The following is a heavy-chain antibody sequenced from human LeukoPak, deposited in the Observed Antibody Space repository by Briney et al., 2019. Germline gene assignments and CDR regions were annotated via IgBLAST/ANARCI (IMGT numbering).Heavy chain of an antibody. Sequence: PGGSLRLSCAASGFTVRSNYMNWVRQAPGKGLEWVSVIYSGGSTYYTDSVKGRFTISRDNSKNTLYLQMNSLRAEDTAVYYCARTDSSGYYFDYWGQGTLVTVSS. D-gene: IGHD3-22*01. V-gene: IGHV3-53*01. CDR2: IYSGGST. J-gene: IGHJ4*02. CDR3: ARTDSSGYYFDY. CDR1: GFTVRSNY.